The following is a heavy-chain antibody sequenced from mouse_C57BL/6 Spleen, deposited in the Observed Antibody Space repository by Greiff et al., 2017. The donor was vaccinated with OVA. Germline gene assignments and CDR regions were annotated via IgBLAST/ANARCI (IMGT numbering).Heavy chain of an antibody. V-gene: IGHV1-80*01. Sequence: QVQLQQSGAELVKPGASVKISCKASGYAFSSYWMTWVKQRPGKGLEWIGQIYPGDGDTNYNGKFKGKATLTADKSSSTAYMQLSSLTSEDSAVYFCARGDYEYGEGYCGGRGTGATVTVSS. CDR2: IYPGDGDT. D-gene: IGHD2-4*01. CDR3: ARGDYEYGEGYCGG. CDR1: GYAFSSYW. J-gene: IGHJ1*03.